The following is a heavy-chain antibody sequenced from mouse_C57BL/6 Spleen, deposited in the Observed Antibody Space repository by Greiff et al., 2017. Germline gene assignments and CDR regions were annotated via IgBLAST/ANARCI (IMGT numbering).Heavy chain of an antibody. J-gene: IGHJ2*01. V-gene: IGHV1-80*01. CDR2: IYPGDGDT. CDR3: ARGGYSNYGYYFGY. CDR1: GYAFSSYW. Sequence: QVQLQQSGAELVKPGASVKISCKASGYAFSSYWMNWVKQRPGKGLEWIGQIYPGDGDTNYNGKFKGKATLTADKSSSTAYMQLSSLTSEDSAVYFCARGGYSNYGYYFGYWGQGTTLTVSS. D-gene: IGHD2-5*01.